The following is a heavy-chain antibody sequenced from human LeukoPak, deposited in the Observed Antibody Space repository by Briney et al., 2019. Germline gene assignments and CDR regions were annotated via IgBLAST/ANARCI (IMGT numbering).Heavy chain of an antibody. CDR2: IKSKTDGGTT. CDR3: TTNIFHYDSSGYYPAVDY. D-gene: IGHD3-22*01. CDR1: GFTFSDYY. J-gene: IGHJ4*02. Sequence: GGSLRLSCAASGFTFSDYYMSWIRQAPGKGLEWVGRIKSKTDGGTTDYAAPVKGRFTISRDDSKNTLYLQMNSLKTEDTAVYYCTTNIFHYDSSGYYPAVDYWGQGTLVTVSS. V-gene: IGHV3-15*01.